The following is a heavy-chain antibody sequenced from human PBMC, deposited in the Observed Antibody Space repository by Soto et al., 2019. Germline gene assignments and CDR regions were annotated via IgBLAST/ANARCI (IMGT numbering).Heavy chain of an antibody. CDR1: GFSFSNYA. J-gene: IGHJ4*02. CDR2: ISGSGGNT. CDR3: ANDASASARPDY. D-gene: IGHD6-6*01. Sequence: GGSLRLSCVAFGFSFSNYAMSWVRQAPGKGLEWVSAISGSGGNTWYADSVKGRFTISRDNSKNTLYLQMNCLRAEDTAVYFCANDASASARPDYWGQGTLVTVSS. V-gene: IGHV3-23*01.